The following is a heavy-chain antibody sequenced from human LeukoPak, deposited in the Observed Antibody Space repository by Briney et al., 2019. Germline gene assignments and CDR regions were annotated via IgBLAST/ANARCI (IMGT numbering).Heavy chain of an antibody. V-gene: IGHV3-30*03. J-gene: IGHJ4*02. CDR2: ISYDGSSK. D-gene: IGHD3-10*01. CDR3: ARERVPYGSGSYFDY. CDR1: GFTFSTYA. Sequence: GGSLRLSCAASGFTFSTYAMHWVRQAPGKGLDWVAVISYDGSSKYYADSVKGRFTISRDNSKNTLYLQMNSLRAEDTAVCYCARERVPYGSGSYFDYWGQGTLVTVSS.